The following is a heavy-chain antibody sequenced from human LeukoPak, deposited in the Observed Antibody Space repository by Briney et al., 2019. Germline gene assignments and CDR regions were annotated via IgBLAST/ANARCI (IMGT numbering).Heavy chain of an antibody. V-gene: IGHV3-33*01. CDR3: ARDSSHYLGSSDY. CDR2: IWYDGSNK. J-gene: IGHJ4*02. Sequence: PGRSLRLSCAASGFTFSSYGMHWVRQAPGKGLEWVAVIWYDGSNKYYADSVKGRFTISRDNSKNTLYLQMNSLRAEDTAVYYCARDSSHYLGSSDYWGQGTLVTVSS. D-gene: IGHD6-6*01. CDR1: GFTFSSYG.